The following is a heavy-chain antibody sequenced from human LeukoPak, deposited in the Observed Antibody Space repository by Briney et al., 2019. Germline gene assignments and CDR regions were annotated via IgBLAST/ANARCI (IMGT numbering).Heavy chain of an antibody. CDR2: IYHSGRS. Sequence: PSETLSLTCTVSGDSISNGVKYWSWIRQHPGRGLEWIGYIYHSGRSYYNPSLKSRITMSVDTSKNQFSLNLSSVTAADTAVYYCARDQVECTGGTCLSRVGFDFWGQGTLVTVSS. CDR3: ARDQVECTGGTCLSRVGFDF. J-gene: IGHJ4*02. D-gene: IGHD2-8*02. CDR1: GDSISNGVKY. V-gene: IGHV4-31*03.